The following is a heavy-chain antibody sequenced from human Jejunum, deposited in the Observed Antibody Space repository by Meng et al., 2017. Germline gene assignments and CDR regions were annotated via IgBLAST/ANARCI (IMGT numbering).Heavy chain of an antibody. D-gene: IGHD2-2*01. Sequence: QVQLVQSGSEVKKPGASVKVSCKASGYTFTGYYMPWVREAPGQGLEWMGRINTYSGVPNYAQKFQGRVTMTTDTSINTAYMELSGLSSDDTALYYCASNVDCTSTSCYAYWGQGTLVTVSS. CDR1: GYTFTGYY. CDR3: ASNVDCTSTSCYAY. CDR2: INTYSGVP. V-gene: IGHV1-2*06. J-gene: IGHJ4*02.